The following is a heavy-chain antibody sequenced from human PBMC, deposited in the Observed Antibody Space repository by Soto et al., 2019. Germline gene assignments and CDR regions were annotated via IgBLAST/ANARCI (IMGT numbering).Heavy chain of an antibody. CDR3: ASRDPGTSVDY. V-gene: IGHV4-4*02. J-gene: IGHJ4*02. CDR2: IYRTGST. D-gene: IGHD1-7*01. CDR1: GGSFTSNNW. Sequence: SETLSLTCAVSGGSFTSNNWWTRVRQPPGQGLEWIGEIYRTGSTNYNPSLKSRVTISLDKSENQFSLKVTSLTAADTAVYYCASRDPGTSVDYWGQGTLVTVSS.